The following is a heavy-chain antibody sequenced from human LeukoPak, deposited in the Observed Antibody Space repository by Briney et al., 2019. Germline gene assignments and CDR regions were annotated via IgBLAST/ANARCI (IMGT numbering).Heavy chain of an antibody. J-gene: IGHJ4*02. CDR2: MNTNSGST. Sequence: WASVKVSCKASGYTFTSYDINRVRQATGQGLLWMGWMNTNSGSTGYAQKFQGRVTMTRNTSISTAYMELSSLRSEDTAVYYCARGHRMTTVTTTRHFDYWGQGTLVTVSS. CDR3: ARGHRMTTVTTTRHFDY. CDR1: GYTFTSYD. D-gene: IGHD4-17*01. V-gene: IGHV1-8*01.